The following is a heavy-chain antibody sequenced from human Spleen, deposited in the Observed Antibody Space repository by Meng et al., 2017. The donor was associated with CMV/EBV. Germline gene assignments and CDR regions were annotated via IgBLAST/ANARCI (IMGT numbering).Heavy chain of an antibody. J-gene: IGHJ4*02. D-gene: IGHD1-26*01. Sequence: GSLRLSCTVSGGSISSYYWSWIRQPPGKGLEWIGYIYYSGSTNYNPSLKSRFPISVDTSKNQFSLKLSTVTAADTAVYYCASLGWELGATIDYWGQGTLVTVSS. CDR1: GGSISSYY. V-gene: IGHV4-59*01. CDR3: ASLGWELGATIDY. CDR2: IYYSGST.